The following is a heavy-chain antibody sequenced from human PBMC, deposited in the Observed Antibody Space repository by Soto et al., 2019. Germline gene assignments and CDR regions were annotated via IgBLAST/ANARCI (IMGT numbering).Heavy chain of an antibody. CDR2: ISAYNGNT. J-gene: IGHJ4*02. V-gene: IGHV1-18*01. D-gene: IGHD6-19*01. CDR1: GYTFTSYG. CDR3: ERDKPSIAVAGNIDY. Sequence: ASVKVSCKASGYTFTSYGISWVRQAPGQGLEWMGWISAYNGNTNYAQKLQGRVTMTTDTSTSTAYMELRSLRSDDTAVYYCERDKPSIAVAGNIDYWGQGTLVTVSS.